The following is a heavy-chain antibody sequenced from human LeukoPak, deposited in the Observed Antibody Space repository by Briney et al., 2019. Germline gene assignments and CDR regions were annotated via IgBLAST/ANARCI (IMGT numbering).Heavy chain of an antibody. Sequence: PGGSLRLSCAASGFTFSSYAMHWVRQAPGKGLEWVAVISYDGSNKYYADSVKGRFTISRDNSKNTLYLQMNSLRAEDTAVYYCARVRCDGDCAEYFQHWGQGTLVTVSS. CDR2: ISYDGSNK. CDR1: GFTFSSYA. V-gene: IGHV3-30*04. J-gene: IGHJ1*01. D-gene: IGHD2-21*02. CDR3: ARVRCDGDCAEYFQH.